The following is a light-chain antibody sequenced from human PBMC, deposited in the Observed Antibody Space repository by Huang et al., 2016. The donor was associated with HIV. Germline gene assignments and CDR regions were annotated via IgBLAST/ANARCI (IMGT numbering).Light chain of an antibody. CDR2: ETF. J-gene: IGKJ2*01. CDR1: QGSGNS. Sequence: ERVLTQSPGTLSVSPGERATLSCRTSQGSGNSLAWYQLKPGQAPRLLIYETFIRASDIPARFSGGGSGIDFTLTISGLQSEDSAVYYCQQYHEWPRTFGQGTKVEIK. V-gene: IGKV3-15*01. CDR3: QQYHEWPRT.